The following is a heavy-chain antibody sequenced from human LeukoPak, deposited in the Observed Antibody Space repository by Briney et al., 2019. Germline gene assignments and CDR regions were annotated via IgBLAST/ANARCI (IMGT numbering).Heavy chain of an antibody. CDR3: TKGDASHIVVVPAVGY. Sequence: GGSLRLSCTASGFTFGDYAMSWFRQAPGKGLEWVGFIRSKAYGGTTEHAASVKGRFTISRDDSKSIAYLQMNSLKTEDTAVYYCTKGDASHIVVVPAVGYWGQGTLVTVSS. J-gene: IGHJ4*02. D-gene: IGHD2-2*01. V-gene: IGHV3-49*03. CDR1: GFTFGDYA. CDR2: IRSKAYGGTT.